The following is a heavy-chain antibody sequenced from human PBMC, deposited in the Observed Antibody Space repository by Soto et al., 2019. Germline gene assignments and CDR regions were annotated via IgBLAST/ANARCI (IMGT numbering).Heavy chain of an antibody. CDR1: GDMFTSFY. Sequence: APVKVSCKASGDMFTSFYMHWVRQAPXQGLEWMGLIHPTDGRTWYAEKFQGRITLTRDTSTNTDYLQLSSLRSNHTRLYSGARPSPGDYGSGPMAWCFDSLRKRTLVIVSS. J-gene: IGHJ5*01. CDR3: ARPSPGDYGSGPMAWCFDS. CDR2: IHPTDGRT. D-gene: IGHD3-10*01. V-gene: IGHV1-46*01.